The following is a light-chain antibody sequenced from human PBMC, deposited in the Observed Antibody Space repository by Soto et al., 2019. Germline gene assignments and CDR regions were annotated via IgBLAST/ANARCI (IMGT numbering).Light chain of an antibody. CDR2: DVS. J-gene: IGLJ1*01. CDR3: CSDAGDYTFYV. V-gene: IGLV2-11*01. Sequence: QSALTQPRSVSGSPGQSVTISCTGTSSDVGSYKYVSWYQQRPGKAPKLMIFDVSKRPSGVPDRFSGSTSANTASLTISGLQAEDEADYYCCSDAGDYTFYVFGTGTKLTVL. CDR1: SSDVGSYKY.